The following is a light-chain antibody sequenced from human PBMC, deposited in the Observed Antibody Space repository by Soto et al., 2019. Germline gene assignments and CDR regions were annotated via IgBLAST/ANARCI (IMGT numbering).Light chain of an antibody. CDR3: SSYTGTSTQV. CDR1: SSCVGHYDY. Sequence: QSVLTQPAAVSGCPGQSITISCAGSSSCVGHYDYVSWFQQHPGRAPTLLIYDVTYRPSGVSNRFSGAKSGSTASLTISGLRTEDEANYYCSSYTGTSTQVFGTGTKVTV. V-gene: IGLV2-14*03. CDR2: DVT. J-gene: IGLJ1*01.